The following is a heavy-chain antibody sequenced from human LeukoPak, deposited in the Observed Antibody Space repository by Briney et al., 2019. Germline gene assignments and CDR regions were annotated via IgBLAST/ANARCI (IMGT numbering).Heavy chain of an antibody. V-gene: IGHV3-23*01. CDR3: AKASMVRGVITFDY. J-gene: IGHJ4*02. CDR1: GFAFSSYA. CDR2: ISGSGGST. Sequence: GGSLRLSCAASGFAFSSYAMSWVRQAPGKELEWVSAISGSGGSTYYADSVKGRFTISRDNSKNTLYLQMNSLRAEDTAVYYCAKASMVRGVITFDYWGQGTLVTVSS. D-gene: IGHD3-10*01.